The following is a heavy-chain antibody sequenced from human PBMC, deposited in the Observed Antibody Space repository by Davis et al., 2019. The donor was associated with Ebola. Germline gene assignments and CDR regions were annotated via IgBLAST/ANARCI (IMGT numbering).Heavy chain of an antibody. CDR1: GGSFSGYY. J-gene: IGHJ6*02. CDR3: ARGTRRDGYNYVFYYYGMDV. Sequence: PSETLSLTCAVYGGSFSGYYWSWIRQPPGKGLEWIGEINHSGSTNYNPSLKSRVTISVDTSKNQFSLKLSSVTAADTAVYYCARGTRRDGYNYVFYYYGMDVWGQGTTVTVSS. CDR2: INHSGST. V-gene: IGHV4-34*01. D-gene: IGHD5-24*01.